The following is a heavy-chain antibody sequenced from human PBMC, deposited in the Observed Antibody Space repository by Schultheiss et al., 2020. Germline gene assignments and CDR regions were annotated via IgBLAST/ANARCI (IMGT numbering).Heavy chain of an antibody. CDR2: INPNSGGT. J-gene: IGHJ4*02. V-gene: IGHV1-2*02. D-gene: IGHD5-12*01. CDR1: GYTFTGYY. CDR3: ARDGYRRWGLDY. Sequence: ASVKVSCKASGYTFTGYYMHWVRQAPGQGLGWMGWINPNSGGTNYAQKFQGRVTMTRDTSISTAYMELSRLRSEDTAVYYCARDGYRRWGLDYWGQGTLVTVSS.